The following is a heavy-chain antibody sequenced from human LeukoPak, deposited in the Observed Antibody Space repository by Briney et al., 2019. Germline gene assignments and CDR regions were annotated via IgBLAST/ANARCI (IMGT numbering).Heavy chain of an antibody. V-gene: IGHV3-9*01. J-gene: IGHJ6*03. CDR2: ISWISGSI. Sequence: PGRSLRLSCAASGFTFDDYAMHWVRQAPGKGLEWVSGISWISGSIGYADSVKGRFTISRDNAKNSLYLQMTSLRAEDTALYYCAKVAVACNDYYYYMDVWGKGTTVNVSS. CDR1: GFTFDDYA. CDR3: AKVAVACNDYYYYMDV. D-gene: IGHD6-19*01.